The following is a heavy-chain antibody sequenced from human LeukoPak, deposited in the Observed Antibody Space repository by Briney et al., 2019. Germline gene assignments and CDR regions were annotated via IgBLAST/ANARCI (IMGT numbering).Heavy chain of an antibody. D-gene: IGHD3-22*01. CDR3: ASGTYYYDSSGYYLFDY. CDR1: GYTFTSYG. Sequence: ASVKVSCKASGYTFTSYGISWVRQAPGQGLEWMGWISAYNGNTNYVQKLQGRVTMTTDTSTSTAYMELRSLRSDDTAVYYCASGTYYYDSSGYYLFDYWGQGTLVTVSS. J-gene: IGHJ4*02. CDR2: ISAYNGNT. V-gene: IGHV1-18*01.